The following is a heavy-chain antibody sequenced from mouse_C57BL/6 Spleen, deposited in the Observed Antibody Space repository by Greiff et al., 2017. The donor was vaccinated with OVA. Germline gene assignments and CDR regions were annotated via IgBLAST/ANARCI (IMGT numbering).Heavy chain of an antibody. Sequence: QVQLQQSGPELVKPGASVKISCKASGYAFSSSRMNWVKQRPGQGLEWIGRIYPGDGDTNYNGKFKGKATLTADKSSSTAYMQLSSLTSEDSAVYFCANYYGSAMDYWGQGTSVTVSS. D-gene: IGHD2-2*01. CDR1: GYAFSSSR. V-gene: IGHV1-82*01. CDR2: IYPGDGDT. CDR3: ANYYGSAMDY. J-gene: IGHJ4*01.